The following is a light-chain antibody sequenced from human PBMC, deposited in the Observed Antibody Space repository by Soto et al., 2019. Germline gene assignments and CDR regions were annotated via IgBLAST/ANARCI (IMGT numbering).Light chain of an antibody. CDR2: LNSDGSH. CDR1: SGHSSYA. V-gene: IGLV4-69*01. Sequence: QLVLTQSPSASASLGASVKLTCTLSSGHSSYAIAWHQQQPEKGPRYLMKLNSDGSHSKGDGIPDRFSGSSSGAERYLTISSRQSEDEADYYCQTWGTGIPWVFGGGTKLTVL. J-gene: IGLJ3*02. CDR3: QTWGTGIPWV.